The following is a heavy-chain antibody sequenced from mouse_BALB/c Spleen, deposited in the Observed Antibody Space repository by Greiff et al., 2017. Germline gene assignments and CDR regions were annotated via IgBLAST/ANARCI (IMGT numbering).Heavy chain of an antibody. Sequence: EVKLQESGPGLVKPSQSLSLTCTVTGYSITSDYAWNWIRQFPGNKLEWMGYISYSGSTSYNPSLKSRTSITRDTSKNQFFLQLNSVTTDDTATYYCARFYDGYYFDYWGQGTTLTVSS. V-gene: IGHV3-2*02. CDR3: ARFYDGYYFDY. J-gene: IGHJ2*01. CDR1: GYSITSDYA. D-gene: IGHD2-3*01. CDR2: ISYSGST.